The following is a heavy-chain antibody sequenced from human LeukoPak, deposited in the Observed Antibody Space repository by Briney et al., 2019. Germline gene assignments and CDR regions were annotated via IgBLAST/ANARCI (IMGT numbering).Heavy chain of an antibody. CDR3: ARGRAGDYFDY. Sequence: ASVKVSCKTSGYTFTGYFIHWVRQAPGQGLEWVGWINPNSGGTSNLQKFQGRVAMTRDTSISTAYMDLSRLRSDDTAVYYCARGRAGDYFDYWGQGTLVTVSS. CDR1: GYTFTGYF. CDR2: INPNSGGT. V-gene: IGHV1-2*02. J-gene: IGHJ4*02.